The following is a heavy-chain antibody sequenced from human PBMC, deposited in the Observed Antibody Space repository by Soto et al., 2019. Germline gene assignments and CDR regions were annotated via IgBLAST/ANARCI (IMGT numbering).Heavy chain of an antibody. J-gene: IGHJ6*02. V-gene: IGHV3-13*01. CDR3: ARGQGYYYGLDV. CDR2: IASGGDT. CDR1: GFTFSVYD. Sequence: HPGGSLRLSCAASGFTFSVYDMFWVRQATGKGLEWVSGIASGGDTYYGGSMRGRFTISRENAKNSLYLQMNSLTAGDTAVYYCARGQGYYYGLDVWGQGTTVTVSS.